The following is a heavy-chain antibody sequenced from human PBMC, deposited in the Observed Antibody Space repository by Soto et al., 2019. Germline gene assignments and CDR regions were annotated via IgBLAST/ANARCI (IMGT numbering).Heavy chain of an antibody. CDR1: GGTFSSYA. V-gene: IGHV1-69*12. CDR2: IIPIFGKA. J-gene: IGHJ6*02. CDR3: ARGKYCISTSCHYYYGMDV. Sequence: QVQLVQSGAEVKKPGSSVKVSCKASGGTFSSYAIGWVRQAPGQGLEWMGGIIPIFGKANYAQKFQGRVTTTADESTSTAYMELSSLRSEDTAVYYCARGKYCISTSCHYYYGMDVWGQGTTVTVSS. D-gene: IGHD2-2*01.